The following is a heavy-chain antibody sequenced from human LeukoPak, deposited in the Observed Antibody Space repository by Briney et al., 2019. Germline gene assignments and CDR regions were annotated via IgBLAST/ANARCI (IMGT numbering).Heavy chain of an antibody. V-gene: IGHV3-21*01. Sequence: TGGSLRLSCAASGFTFSSYSMNWVRQAPGKGLEWVSSISSSSSSIYYADSVKGRFTISRDNAKNSLYLQMNSLRAEDTAVYYCARSHWGGSYPDRGQGTLVTVSS. CDR2: ISSSSSSI. CDR1: GFTFSSYS. CDR3: ARSHWGGSYPD. D-gene: IGHD3-16*02. J-gene: IGHJ4*02.